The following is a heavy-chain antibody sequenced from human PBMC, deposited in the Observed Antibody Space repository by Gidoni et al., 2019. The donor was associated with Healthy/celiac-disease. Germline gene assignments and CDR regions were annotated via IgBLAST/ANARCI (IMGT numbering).Heavy chain of an antibody. V-gene: IGHV1-24*01. D-gene: IGHD1-7*01. CDR1: GYTLTELS. Sequence: QVQLVQSRAGVKKPGSSGKVSCKDSGYTLTELSMPWVRQAPGKGLEWMGGFDPEDGETSYAQKFKGRVTMTEDTSTDTAYMELSSLRSEDTAVYYCATDLGLLQRDYWGQGTLVTVSS. CDR2: FDPEDGET. J-gene: IGHJ4*02. CDR3: ATDLGLLQRDY.